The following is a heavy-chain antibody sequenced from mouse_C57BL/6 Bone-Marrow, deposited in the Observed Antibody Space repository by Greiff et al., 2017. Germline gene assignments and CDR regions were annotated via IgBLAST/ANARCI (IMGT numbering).Heavy chain of an antibody. CDR1: GYSFTDYN. D-gene: IGHD2-4*01. Sequence: VQLQQSGPELVKPGASVKISCKASGYSFTDYNMNWVKQSNGKSLEWIGVINPNYGTTSYNQKFKGKATLAVDQSSSTAYMQLNSLTSEDAAVYYCTRGYDYDYAMDYWGQGTSVTVSS. CDR2: INPNYGTT. J-gene: IGHJ4*01. V-gene: IGHV1-39*01. CDR3: TRGYDYDYAMDY.